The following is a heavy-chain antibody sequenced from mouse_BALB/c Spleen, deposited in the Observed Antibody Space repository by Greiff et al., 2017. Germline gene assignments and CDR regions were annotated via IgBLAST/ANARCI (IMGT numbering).Heavy chain of an antibody. CDR2: IYPYNGGT. Sequence: VQLQQSGPELVKPGASVKISCKASGYTFTDYNMHWVKQSHGKSLEWIGYIYPYNGGTGYNQKFKSKATLTVDNSSSTAYMELRSLTSEDSAVYYCARAGLGDFYYAMDYWGQGTSVTVSA. D-gene: IGHD3-1*01. V-gene: IGHV1S29*02. J-gene: IGHJ4*01. CDR1: GYTFTDYN. CDR3: ARAGLGDFYYAMDY.